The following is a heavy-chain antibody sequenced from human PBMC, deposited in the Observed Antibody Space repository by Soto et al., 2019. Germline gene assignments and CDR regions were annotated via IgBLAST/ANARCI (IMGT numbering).Heavy chain of an antibody. Sequence: QVQLVQSGAEVKMPGASVKVSCKASGGTFSTYAIDWVRQAPGQWLEWMGGIIPLFCIAKYAQNFQGRITITADESTNTAYMELRSLRSQDTAVYYCARGVHYDSSGYYYFYWGQGTLVTVSS. D-gene: IGHD3-22*01. V-gene: IGHV1-69*01. CDR3: ARGVHYDSSGYYYFY. CDR2: IIPLFCIA. J-gene: IGHJ4*02. CDR1: GGTFSTYA.